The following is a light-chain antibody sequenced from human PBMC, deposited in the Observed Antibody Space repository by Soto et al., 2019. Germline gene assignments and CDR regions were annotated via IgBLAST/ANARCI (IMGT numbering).Light chain of an antibody. Sequence: DIVMTQSPDSLAVSLGERATINCKSSQSVLYSSNNKNYLAWYQQKPGQPPKLLIYWASNRESGVPDRFSGSGSGTDFPLSIRSLQAEDVAVYYCQQYYSTPLTFGGVTKVEIK. V-gene: IGKV4-1*01. CDR2: WAS. CDR1: QSVLYSSNNKNY. J-gene: IGKJ4*01. CDR3: QQYYSTPLT.